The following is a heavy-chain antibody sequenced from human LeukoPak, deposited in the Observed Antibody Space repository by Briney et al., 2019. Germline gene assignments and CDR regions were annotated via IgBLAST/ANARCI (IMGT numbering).Heavy chain of an antibody. Sequence: SETLSLTCTVSGGSISSYYWSWIRQPPGKGLEWIGYIYYSGSTYYNPSLKSRVAISVDTSKNQFSLKLSSVTAADTAVYYCAREGYYYDSSGYYNYFDYWGQGTLVTVSS. V-gene: IGHV4-4*08. CDR3: AREGYYYDSSGYYNYFDY. J-gene: IGHJ4*02. D-gene: IGHD3-22*01. CDR1: GGSISSYY. CDR2: IYYSGST.